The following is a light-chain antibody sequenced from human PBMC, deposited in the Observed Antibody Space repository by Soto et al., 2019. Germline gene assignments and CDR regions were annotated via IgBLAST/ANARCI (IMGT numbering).Light chain of an antibody. CDR2: GAS. CDR3: QQYNNWLRG. Sequence: EIVMTQSPATLSVSPGERATLSCRASQSVNDNLAWYQQKPGQAPRLLIYGASTRATGIPARFSGSGSGTEFTLTISSLQSEDFAVYYCQQYNNWLRGFGQGTKVEIK. J-gene: IGKJ1*01. CDR1: QSVNDN. V-gene: IGKV3-15*01.